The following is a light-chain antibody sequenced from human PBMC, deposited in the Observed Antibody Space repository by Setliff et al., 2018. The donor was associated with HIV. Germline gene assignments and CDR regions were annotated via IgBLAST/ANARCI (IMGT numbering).Light chain of an antibody. Sequence: QSVLTQPASVSGSPGQSITISCTGTSGDVGRYNLVSWYQQQPGKPPKLMIYQASKRPSGVSNRFSGSKSGNTASLTISGLQAEDEADYYCCSHTGSNTYVFGTGTKVTVL. CDR2: QAS. J-gene: IGLJ1*01. CDR3: CSHTGSNTYV. CDR1: SGDVGRYNL. V-gene: IGLV2-23*01.